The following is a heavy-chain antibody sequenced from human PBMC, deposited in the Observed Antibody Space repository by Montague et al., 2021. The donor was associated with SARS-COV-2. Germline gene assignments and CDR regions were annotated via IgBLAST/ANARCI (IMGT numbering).Heavy chain of an antibody. Sequence: SLRLSWAASGFTFSSYAMPWVRQAPGKGLEWVAVISYDGSNKYYADSVKGRFTISRDNSKNTLYLQMNSLRAEDTAVYYCARDNYDYVWGSYRYIYWGQGTLVTVSS. CDR2: ISYDGSNK. CDR1: GFTFSSYA. V-gene: IGHV3-30*04. J-gene: IGHJ4*02. D-gene: IGHD3-16*02. CDR3: ARDNYDYVWGSYRYIY.